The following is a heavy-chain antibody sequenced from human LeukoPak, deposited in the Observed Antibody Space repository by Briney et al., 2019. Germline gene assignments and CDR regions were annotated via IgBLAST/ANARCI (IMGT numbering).Heavy chain of an antibody. CDR1: GITFSNYA. Sequence: GGSLRLSCAASGITFSNYAMSWVRQAPGKGLEWVSAITGSGGNTYYADSVKGRFTISRDNSKNTVFLQMNSLRAEDTAVYYCAKWGDYDVLTGYYVSDYWGQGTLVTVSS. CDR2: ITGSGGNT. V-gene: IGHV3-23*01. D-gene: IGHD3-9*01. J-gene: IGHJ4*02. CDR3: AKWGDYDVLTGYYVSDY.